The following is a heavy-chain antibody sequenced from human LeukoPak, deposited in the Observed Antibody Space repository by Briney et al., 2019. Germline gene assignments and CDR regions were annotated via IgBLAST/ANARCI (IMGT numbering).Heavy chain of an antibody. V-gene: IGHV3-7*01. D-gene: IGHD3-10*01. CDR1: GFTFSSYW. J-gene: IGHJ6*03. CDR2: IKQDGSEK. Sequence: PGGSLRLSCAASGFTFSSYWMSWVRQAPGKGLEWVANIKQDGSEKYYVDSVKGRFTISRDNAKNSLYLQMNSLRAEDTAVYYCARDFRDFFGYYYYMDVWGKGTTVNISS. CDR3: ARDFRDFFGYYYYMDV.